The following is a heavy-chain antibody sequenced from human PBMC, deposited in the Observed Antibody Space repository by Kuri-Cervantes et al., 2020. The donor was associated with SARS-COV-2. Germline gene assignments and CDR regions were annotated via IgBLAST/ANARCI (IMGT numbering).Heavy chain of an antibody. J-gene: IGHJ4*02. V-gene: IGHV3-23*01. CDR3: ASSYGHMDPFDY. Sequence: GESLKISCAASGFTFSSYAMSWVRQAPGKGLEWVSAISGSGGSTYYADSVKGRFTISRDNSKNTLYLQMNSLRAEDTAVYYCASSYGHMDPFDYWGQGTLVTVSS. CDR2: ISGSGGST. D-gene: IGHD4-17*01. CDR1: GFTFSSYA.